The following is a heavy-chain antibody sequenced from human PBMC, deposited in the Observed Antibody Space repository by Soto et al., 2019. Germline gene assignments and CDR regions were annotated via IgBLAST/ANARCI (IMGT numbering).Heavy chain of an antibody. Sequence: EVQLLESGGGLVQPGESLRLSCAASGFTFSSYAMSWVRQAPGKGLEWVSVISGSDDSTYYADSVKGRFTISRDNSKNTLYLQMNCLRAEETAVYYGAKRRSSSTFDYWGQGTLVTVSS. CDR2: ISGSDDST. V-gene: IGHV3-23*01. CDR1: GFTFSSYA. D-gene: IGHD6-6*01. J-gene: IGHJ4*02. CDR3: AKRRSSSTFDY.